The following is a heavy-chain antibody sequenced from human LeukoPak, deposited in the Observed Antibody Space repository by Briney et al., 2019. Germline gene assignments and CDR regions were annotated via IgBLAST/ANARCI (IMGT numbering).Heavy chain of an antibody. D-gene: IGHD2-15*01. Sequence: GGSLRLSCAASGFTFDDYGMSWVRQAPGKGLEWVSGINWNGGSTGYADSVKGRFTISRDNAKNSLYLQMNSLRAEDTALYYCARDGSYCSGGSCYYYYMDVWGKGTTVTVSS. CDR1: GFTFDDYG. J-gene: IGHJ6*03. V-gene: IGHV3-20*04. CDR2: INWNGGST. CDR3: ARDGSYCSGGSCYYYYMDV.